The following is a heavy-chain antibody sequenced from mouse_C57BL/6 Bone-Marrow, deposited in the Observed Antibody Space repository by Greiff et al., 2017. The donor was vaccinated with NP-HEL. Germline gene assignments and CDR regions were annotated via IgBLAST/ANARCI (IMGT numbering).Heavy chain of an antibody. CDR2: FHPYNDDT. CDR1: GYTFTTYP. J-gene: IGHJ1*03. Sequence: QVQLKESGAELVKPGASVKMSCKASGYTFTTYPIEWTKQNHGKSLEWIGNFHPYNDDTKYNEKFKGKATLTVEKSSSTVYLELSRLTSDDSAVYYCARGYGSSLYWYFDVWGTGTTVTVSS. CDR3: ARGYGSSLYWYFDV. D-gene: IGHD1-1*01. V-gene: IGHV1-47*01.